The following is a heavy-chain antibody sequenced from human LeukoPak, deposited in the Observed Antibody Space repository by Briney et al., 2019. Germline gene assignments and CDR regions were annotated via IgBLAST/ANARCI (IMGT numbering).Heavy chain of an antibody. D-gene: IGHD5-18*01. Sequence: SETLSLTCTVSGGSISSSSAYWGWIRQPPGKGLEWIGSIYYSKNTYYNPSLKSRVTISADTSKNQFSLTLGSVSATDTAVYYCVSPRGFGYGYFDYWGQGTLVTVSS. V-gene: IGHV4-39*01. CDR3: VSPRGFGYGYFDY. J-gene: IGHJ4*02. CDR2: IYYSKNT. CDR1: GGSISSSSAY.